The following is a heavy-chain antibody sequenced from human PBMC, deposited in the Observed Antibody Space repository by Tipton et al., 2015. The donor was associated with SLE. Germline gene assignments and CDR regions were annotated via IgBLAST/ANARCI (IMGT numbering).Heavy chain of an antibody. CDR3: TTGSIVVGPTGPDAFDI. J-gene: IGHJ3*02. CDR2: IKSKTAGGTT. V-gene: IGHV3-15*01. CDR1: GFTFSNAW. D-gene: IGHD3-22*01. Sequence: SLRLSCAASGFTFSNAWMSWVRQAPGKGLEWVGRIKSKTAGGTTDYAAPVKGRFTISRDDSKNTPYLQMNSLKTEDTAVYYCTTGSIVVGPTGPDAFDIWGQGTMVTVSS.